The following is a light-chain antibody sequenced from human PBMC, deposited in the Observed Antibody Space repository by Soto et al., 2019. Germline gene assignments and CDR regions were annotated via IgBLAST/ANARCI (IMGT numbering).Light chain of an antibody. J-gene: IGKJ2*01. CDR3: QQASNFPYT. Sequence: DIQMTQSPSSVSASVGDRVTISCRASQDINNYLVWYQQQPGKAPKALIYSPSFPHSGAPSRFSGSGSGTDFTLTIDRLQPEDFTTYYCQQASNFPYTFGQGTKLEMK. V-gene: IGKV1-12*01. CDR1: QDINNY. CDR2: SPS.